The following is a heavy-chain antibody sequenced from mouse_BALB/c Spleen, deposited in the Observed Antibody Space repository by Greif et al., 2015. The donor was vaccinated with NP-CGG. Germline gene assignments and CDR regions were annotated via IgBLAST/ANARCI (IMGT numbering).Heavy chain of an antibody. V-gene: IGHV7-3*02. CDR1: GFTFTDYY. Sequence: EVMLVESGGGLVQPGGSLRLSCATSGFTFTDYYMSWVRQPPGKALEWLGFIRNKAKGYTADYSSSVKGRFTSSRDNSQSILYLQMNTLRAEDSATYYCARDINYDIYWYFDVWGAGTTVTVSS. D-gene: IGHD2-4*01. J-gene: IGHJ1*01. CDR3: ARDINYDIYWYFDV. CDR2: IRNKAKGYTA.